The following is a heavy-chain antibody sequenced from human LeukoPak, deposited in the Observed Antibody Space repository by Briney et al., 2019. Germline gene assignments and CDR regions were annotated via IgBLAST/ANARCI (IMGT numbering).Heavy chain of an antibody. J-gene: IGHJ5*02. CDR2: IYHSGST. Sequence: SETLSLTRTVSGYSISSGYYWGWIRQPPGKGLEWIGSIYHSGSTYYKPSLKSRVTISLDTSKNQFSLKLSSVTAADTAVYYCARGQARLSWFDPWGQGTLVTVSS. CDR1: GYSISSGYY. V-gene: IGHV4-38-2*02. CDR3: ARGQARLSWFDP. D-gene: IGHD3-16*01.